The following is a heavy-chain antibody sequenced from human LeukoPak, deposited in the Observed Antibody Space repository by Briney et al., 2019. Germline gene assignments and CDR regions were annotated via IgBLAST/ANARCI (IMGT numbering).Heavy chain of an antibody. CDR3: ARGRNYYDSSGYAGYYFDY. V-gene: IGHV4-34*01. CDR2: INHSGST. CDR1: GGSFSGYY. Sequence: SETLPLTCAVYGGSFSGYYWSWIRQPPGKGLEWIGEINHSGSTNYNPSLKSRVTISVDTSKNQFSLKLSSVTAADTAVYYCARGRNYYDSSGYAGYYFDYWGQGTLVTVSS. D-gene: IGHD3-22*01. J-gene: IGHJ4*02.